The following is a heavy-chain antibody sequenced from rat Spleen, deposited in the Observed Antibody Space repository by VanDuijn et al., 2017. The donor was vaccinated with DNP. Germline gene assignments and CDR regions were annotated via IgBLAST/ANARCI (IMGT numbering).Heavy chain of an antibody. CDR1: GFSLTSYS. CDR2: MSSGGST. D-gene: IGHD1-12*02. J-gene: IGHJ2*01. Sequence: QVQLKESGPGLVQPSQTLSLTCTVSGFSLTSYSVGWVRQPPGKGLEWIAAMSSGGSTYYNSALRSRLNINRDTSKSQVFLKMNSLQSEDTAMYFCARSDYHDDSFYYGYFDYWGQGVMVTVSS. CDR3: ARSDYHDDSFYYGYFDY. V-gene: IGHV2-6*01.